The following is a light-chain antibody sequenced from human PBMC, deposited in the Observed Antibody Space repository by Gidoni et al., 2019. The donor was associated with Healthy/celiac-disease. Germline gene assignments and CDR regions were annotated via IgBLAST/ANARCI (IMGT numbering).Light chain of an antibody. CDR1: QSVNSY. CDR2: DAS. CDR3: QQRSNWPLT. Sequence: IVLTQSPVTLSLSPGERATLSCRASQSVNSYLAWYQQKPGQAPRILIYDASNRATGIPARFSGSGSETDFALTISSLESEDFAVYYCQQRSNWPLTFGGGTKVEIK. J-gene: IGKJ4*01. V-gene: IGKV3-11*01.